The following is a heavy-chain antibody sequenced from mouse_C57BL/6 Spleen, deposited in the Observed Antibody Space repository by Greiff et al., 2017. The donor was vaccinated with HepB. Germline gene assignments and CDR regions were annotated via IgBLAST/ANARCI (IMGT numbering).Heavy chain of an antibody. V-gene: IGHV1-61*01. CDR3: ARSGDYGGIDY. D-gene: IGHD2-4*01. CDR1: GYTFTSYW. Sequence: VQLQQSGAELVRPGSSVKLSCKASGYTFTSYWMDWVKQRPGQGLEWIGNIYPSDSETHYNQKFKDKATLTVDKSSSTAYMQLSSLPSEDSAVYYCARSGDYGGIDYWGQGTTLTVSS. CDR2: IYPSDSET. J-gene: IGHJ2*01.